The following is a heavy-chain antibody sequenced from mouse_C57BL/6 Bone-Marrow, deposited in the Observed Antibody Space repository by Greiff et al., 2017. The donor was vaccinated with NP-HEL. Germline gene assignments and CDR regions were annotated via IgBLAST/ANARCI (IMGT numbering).Heavy chain of an antibody. Sequence: QVQLKESGAELARPGASVKLSYTFTSYGISWVKQRTGQGLEWIGEIYPRSGNTYYNEKFKGKATLTADKSSSTAYMELRSLTSEDSAVYFCARWDYYGSSYWYFDVWGTGTTVTVSS. CDR3: ARWDYYGSSYWYFDV. J-gene: IGHJ1*03. CDR2: IYPRSGNT. CDR1: TFTSYG. D-gene: IGHD1-1*01. V-gene: IGHV1-81*01.